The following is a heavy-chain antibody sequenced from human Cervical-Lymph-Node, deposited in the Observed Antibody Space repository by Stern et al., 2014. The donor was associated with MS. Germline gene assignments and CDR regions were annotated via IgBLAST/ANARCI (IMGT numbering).Heavy chain of an antibody. CDR3: AHRTAGPFDY. CDR2: IYWDDQK. J-gene: IGHJ4*02. V-gene: IGHV2-5*02. Sequence: ITLKESGPALVKPTQTLTLTCTFSGFSLSTSGLGVGWIRQPPGEALEWLAYIYWDDQKRYSPSLKSRLTIPKDTSKNQVVLTLTNVDPVDTATYYCAHRTAGPFDYWGQGTLVTVSS. CDR1: GFSLSTSGLG.